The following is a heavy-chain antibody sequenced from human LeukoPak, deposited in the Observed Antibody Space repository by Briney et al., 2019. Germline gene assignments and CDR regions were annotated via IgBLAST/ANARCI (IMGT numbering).Heavy chain of an antibody. CDR2: IYPGDSDT. D-gene: IGHD2-21*01. Sequence: GESLKISCKGSGYSFTSYWIGWVRQMPGKGLEWMGIIYPGDSDTRYSPSFQGQVTISADKSISTAYLQWSSLKASDTAMYYCARPNCGGDCYKVYFQHWGQGTLVTVSS. CDR3: ARPNCGGDCYKVYFQH. V-gene: IGHV5-51*01. CDR1: GYSFTSYW. J-gene: IGHJ1*01.